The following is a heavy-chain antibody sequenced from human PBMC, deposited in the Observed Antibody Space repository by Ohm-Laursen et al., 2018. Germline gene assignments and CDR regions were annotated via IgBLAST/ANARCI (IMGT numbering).Heavy chain of an antibody. CDR2: IYHPGST. CDR3: ARDSGPPKYYYYGLDV. CDR1: GYSISSAYY. Sequence: SETLSLTWAVSGYSISSAYYWGWIRQAPGQGLEWIGSIYHPGSTYYNPSLKSRVSISVDTSKNQFSLKLNSVTAADTAVYYCARDSGPPKYYYYGLDVWGQGTTVTVSS. V-gene: IGHV4-38-2*02. D-gene: IGHD1-14*01. J-gene: IGHJ6*02.